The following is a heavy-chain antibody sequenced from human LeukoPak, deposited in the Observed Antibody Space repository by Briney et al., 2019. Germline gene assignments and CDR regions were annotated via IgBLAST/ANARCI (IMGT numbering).Heavy chain of an antibody. Sequence: GASVKVSCKASGGTFSSYAISWVRQAPGQGLEWMGGIIPIFGTANYAQKLQGRVTMTTDTSTSTAYMELRSLRSDDTAVYYCARLRGRNWNDVVGAFDIWGQGTMVTVSS. CDR1: GGTFSSYA. V-gene: IGHV1-69*05. CDR3: ARLRGRNWNDVVGAFDI. J-gene: IGHJ3*02. CDR2: IIPIFGTA. D-gene: IGHD1-1*01.